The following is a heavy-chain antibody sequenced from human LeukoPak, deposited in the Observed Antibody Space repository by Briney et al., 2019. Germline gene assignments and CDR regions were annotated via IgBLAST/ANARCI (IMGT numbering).Heavy chain of an antibody. CDR2: MHYSGST. J-gene: IGHJ4*02. Sequence: SETLSLTCAVYGGSFSGYYWSWIRQPPGKGLEWIGYMHYSGSTNYNPSLKSRVTISVDTSKNQFSLKLSSVTAADTAVYYCARGFWEYYFDYWGQGTLVTVSS. V-gene: IGHV4-59*01. CDR1: GGSFSGYY. CDR3: ARGFWEYYFDY. D-gene: IGHD3-3*01.